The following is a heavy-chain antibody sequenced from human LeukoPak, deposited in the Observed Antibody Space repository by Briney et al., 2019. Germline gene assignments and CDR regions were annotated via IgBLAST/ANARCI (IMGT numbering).Heavy chain of an antibody. J-gene: IGHJ4*02. D-gene: IGHD6-13*01. CDR3: VKDLNQASWTFDY. CDR2: IIPIFGTA. Sequence: SVKVSCKASGGIFSSYAISWVRQAPGQGLEWMGGIIPIFGTANYAQKFQGRVTITADKSTSTAYMELSSLRSEDTAVYYCVKDLNQASWTFDYWGQGTRVTVSS. CDR1: GGIFSSYA. V-gene: IGHV1-69*06.